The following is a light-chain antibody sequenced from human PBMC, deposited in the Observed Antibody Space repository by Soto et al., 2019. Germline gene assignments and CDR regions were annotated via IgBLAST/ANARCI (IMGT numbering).Light chain of an antibody. CDR3: CSYAGSNTVV. CDR2: ESR. J-gene: IGLJ2*01. CDR1: SSDVGSYNL. Sequence: QSVLTQPASVSGSPGQSITISCTGTSSDVGSYNLVSWYQQHPGKAPKLMIYESRQRPSGLSNRFSAAKSCNTASLTISGLQAEDEADYYCCSYAGSNTVVFGGGTKLTVL. V-gene: IGLV2-23*01.